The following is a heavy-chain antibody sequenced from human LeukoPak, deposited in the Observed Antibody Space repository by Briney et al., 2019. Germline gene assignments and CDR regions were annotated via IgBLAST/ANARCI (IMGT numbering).Heavy chain of an antibody. J-gene: IGHJ4*02. CDR1: GFNFRDHW. V-gene: IGHV3-7*03. CDR2: IKTDGSET. D-gene: IGHD6-19*01. CDR3: VKNNGWFHLAQ. Sequence: PGGSLRLSCAASGFNFRDHWMDWVRQAPGKGLEWVGHIKTDGSETYYLDSLRGRFSISRDNTNNALYLQMSSLRVEDTAVYYCVKNNGWFHLAQWGQGTLVTVSS.